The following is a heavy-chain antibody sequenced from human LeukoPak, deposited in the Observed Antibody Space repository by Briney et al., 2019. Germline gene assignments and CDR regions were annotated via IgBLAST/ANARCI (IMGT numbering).Heavy chain of an antibody. CDR2: SNTNTGNP. J-gene: IGHJ4*02. Sequence: ASVKVSCKASGYTFTTYGMNWVRQAPGQGLEWMGWSNTNTGNPTYAQGFTGRFVFSLDASVSTAYLQISSLKAEDTAVYFCARPGVTGGPASDYWGQGTVATVSS. CDR1: GYTFTTYG. CDR3: ARPGVTGGPASDY. V-gene: IGHV7-4-1*02. D-gene: IGHD3-10*01.